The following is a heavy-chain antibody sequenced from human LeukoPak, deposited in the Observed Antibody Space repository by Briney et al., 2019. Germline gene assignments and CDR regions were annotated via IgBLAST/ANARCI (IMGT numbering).Heavy chain of an antibody. CDR1: GYTLTELS. Sequence: ASVKVSCKVSGYTLTELSMHWVRQAPGEGLEWMGGFDPEDGETIYAQKFQGRVTMTEDTSTDTAYMELSSLRSEDTAVYYCATGDLNSSGWYLVDYWGQGTLVTVSS. J-gene: IGHJ4*02. CDR3: ATGDLNSSGWYLVDY. CDR2: FDPEDGET. V-gene: IGHV1-24*01. D-gene: IGHD6-19*01.